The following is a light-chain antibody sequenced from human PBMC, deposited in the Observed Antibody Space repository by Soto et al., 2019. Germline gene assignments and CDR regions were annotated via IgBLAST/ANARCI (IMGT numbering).Light chain of an antibody. J-gene: IGKJ2*01. CDR3: QQYDSYSPMYT. Sequence: DIQMTQSPSPLSASVGDRVTIACRASQSISSWLAWYQQKPGKAPKLLIYDASNLESGVPSRFSGSGSGTEFTLTISSRQTDDFATYYCQQYDSYSPMYTFGQGTKLEIK. CDR1: QSISSW. V-gene: IGKV1-5*01. CDR2: DAS.